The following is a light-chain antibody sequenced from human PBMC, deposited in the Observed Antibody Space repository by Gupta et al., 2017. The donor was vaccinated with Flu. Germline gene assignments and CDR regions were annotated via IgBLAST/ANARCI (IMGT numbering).Light chain of an antibody. CDR3: MQCKHWPLT. V-gene: IGKV2-30*01. CDR2: RVS. J-gene: IGKJ3*01. CDR1: QTVTFIYGSIY. Sequence: VMTHPPLSLPLTLGQPASFPCMPIQTVTFIYGSIYVNWFQQRPGQAPRRLIYRVSNRDSGVTDRFSGSGSGTDFTLKISRVEAEDIGVYYCMQCKHWPLTFGGGTKVDIK.